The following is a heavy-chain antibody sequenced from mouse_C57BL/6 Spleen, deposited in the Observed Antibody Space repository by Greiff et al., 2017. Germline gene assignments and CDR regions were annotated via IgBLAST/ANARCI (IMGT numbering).Heavy chain of an antibody. D-gene: IGHD1-1*01. CDR3: AREGLYGSSSPWFAY. CDR1: GYTFTSYW. Sequence: VQLQQPGAELVRPGTSVKLSCKASGYTFTSYWMHWVKQRPGQGLEWIGVIDPSDSYTNYNQKFKGKATLTVDTSSSTAYMQLSSLTSEDSAVYYCAREGLYGSSSPWFAYWGQGTLVTVSA. V-gene: IGHV1-59*01. J-gene: IGHJ3*01. CDR2: IDPSDSYT.